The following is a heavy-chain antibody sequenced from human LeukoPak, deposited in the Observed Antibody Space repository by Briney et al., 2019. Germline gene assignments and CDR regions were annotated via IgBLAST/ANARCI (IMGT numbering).Heavy chain of an antibody. Sequence: ASVKVSCKTSGYTFTNYDINWVRQATGQGLEWVGWMNPNSGNTGYAQKFQGRVTMTRNTSISTAYMELSSLRSEDTAVYYCARGPERSRYGSGSSWFDPWGQGTLVTVSS. CDR3: ARGPERSRYGSGSSWFDP. J-gene: IGHJ5*02. V-gene: IGHV1-8*01. D-gene: IGHD3-10*01. CDR1: GYTFTNYD. CDR2: MNPNSGNT.